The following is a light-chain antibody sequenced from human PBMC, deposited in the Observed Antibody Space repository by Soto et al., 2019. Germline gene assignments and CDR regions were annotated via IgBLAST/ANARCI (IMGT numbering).Light chain of an antibody. CDR1: SSNIGSNY. CDR2: RNN. J-gene: IGLJ2*01. Sequence: QLVLTQPPSASGTPGQRVTISCSGSSSNIGSNYVYWYQQVPGTAPKLLIYRNNQRPSGVPDRFSGSKSGTSASLAISGLRSEDEADYYCAGWDDSLSGVVFGGGTKVTVL. CDR3: AGWDDSLSGVV. V-gene: IGLV1-47*01.